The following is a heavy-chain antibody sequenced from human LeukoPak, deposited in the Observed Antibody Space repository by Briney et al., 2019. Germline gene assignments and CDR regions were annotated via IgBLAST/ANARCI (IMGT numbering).Heavy chain of an antibody. CDR2: ISYDGSNK. CDR1: GFTLSSYG. J-gene: IGHJ4*02. Sequence: GGSLRLSCAASGFTLSSYGMHWVRQAPGKGLEWVAVISYDGSNKYYADSVKGRFTISRDNSKNTLYLQMNSLRAEDTAVYYCARLSGSESYWGQGTLVTVSS. D-gene: IGHD1-26*01. CDR3: ARLSGSESY. V-gene: IGHV3-30*03.